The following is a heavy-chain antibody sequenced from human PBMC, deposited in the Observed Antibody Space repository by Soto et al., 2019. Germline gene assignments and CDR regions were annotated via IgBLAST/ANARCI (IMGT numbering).Heavy chain of an antibody. V-gene: IGHV3-21*01. CDR1: GFTFTNYG. CDR3: TREDSIIISAVADF. CDR2: VSKSDYT. D-gene: IGHD6-19*01. J-gene: IGHJ4*02. Sequence: AGSLTLSCAVSGFTFTNYGFNWVRQAPGKGLEWVSSVSKSDYTYYSDSVKGRFTISRDNAKNSVSLQMNNLRAEDTAVYYCTREDSIIISAVADFRGQGNSVTVSS.